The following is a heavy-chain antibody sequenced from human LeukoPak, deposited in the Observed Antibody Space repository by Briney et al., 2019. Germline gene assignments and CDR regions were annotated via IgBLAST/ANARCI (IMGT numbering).Heavy chain of an antibody. D-gene: IGHD3-3*01. CDR1: GYTFHSYY. V-gene: IGHV1-8*03. CDR2: MNPNSGNT. J-gene: IGHJ5*02. CDR3: ARGNYDFWSGYLNWFDP. Sequence: EASVKVPCKACGYTFHSYYLLGVRQPTGQGLEWMGWMNPNSGNTGYAQKFQGRVTITRNTSISTAYMELSSLRSEDTAVYYCARGNYDFWSGYLNWFDPWGQGTLVTVSS.